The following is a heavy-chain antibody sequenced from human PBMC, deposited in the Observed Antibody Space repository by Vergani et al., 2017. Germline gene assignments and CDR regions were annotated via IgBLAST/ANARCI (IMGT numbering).Heavy chain of an antibody. D-gene: IGHD3-10*01. CDR2: ISGSGGST. Sequence: EVQLLESGGGLVQPGGPLRLSCAASGFTFSSYAMSWVRQAPGKGLEWVSAISGSGGSTYYADSVKGRFTISRDNSKNTLYLQMNSLRAEDTAVYYCAKAQSGYYYGSGSYNWFDPWGQGTLVTVSS. CDR3: AKAQSGYYYGSGSYNWFDP. V-gene: IGHV3-23*01. J-gene: IGHJ5*02. CDR1: GFTFSSYA.